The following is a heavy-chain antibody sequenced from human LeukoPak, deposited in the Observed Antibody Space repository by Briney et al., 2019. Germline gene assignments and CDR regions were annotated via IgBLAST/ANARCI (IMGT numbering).Heavy chain of an antibody. J-gene: IGHJ6*02. D-gene: IGHD4-17*01. CDR1: GGSISSGGYS. V-gene: IGHV4-30-2*01. CDR3: ARATVTDHNGMDV. Sequence: SQTLSLTCAVSGGSISSGGYSWSWIRQPPGKGLEWIGYIYHSGSTYYNPSLKSRVTISVDRSKNQSSLKLSSVTAADTAVYYCARATVTDHNGMDVWGQGTTVTVSS. CDR2: IYHSGST.